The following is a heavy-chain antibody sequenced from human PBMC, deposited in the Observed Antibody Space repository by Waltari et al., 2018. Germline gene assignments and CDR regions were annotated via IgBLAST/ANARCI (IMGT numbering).Heavy chain of an antibody. J-gene: IGHJ6*02. V-gene: IGHV1-69*01. CDR3: ARGNRDYYGMDV. Sequence: QVQLVQSGAEVKKPGSSVKVSCKASGGTFSSYAISWVRQAPGQGLEWMGWIIPIFGTANDAQKVQGRVTITADESTSTAYMELSSLRSEDTAVYYCARGNRDYYGMDVWGQGTTVTVSS. CDR1: GGTFSSYA. CDR2: IIPIFGTA. D-gene: IGHD3-10*01.